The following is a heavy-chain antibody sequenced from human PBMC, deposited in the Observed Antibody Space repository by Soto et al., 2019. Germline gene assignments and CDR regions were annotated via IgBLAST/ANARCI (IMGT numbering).Heavy chain of an antibody. CDR3: ARVAGHKNARFDT. Sequence: VASVKVSCKASGYSFTKYHIHWVRQAPGQGLEWMGWINPGSGVTNQAQKFQGRVTMTRDTSITTTYMELNSLTSDDTAVYYCARVAGHKNARFDTWGQGALVTVSS. J-gene: IGHJ4*02. CDR2: INPGSGVT. CDR1: GYSFTKYH. D-gene: IGHD1-1*01. V-gene: IGHV1-2*02.